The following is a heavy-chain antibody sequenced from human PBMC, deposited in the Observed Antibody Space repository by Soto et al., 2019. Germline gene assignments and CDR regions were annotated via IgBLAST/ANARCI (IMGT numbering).Heavy chain of an antibody. V-gene: IGHV3-74*01. CDR3: ARDRYNWNQAGPLDY. D-gene: IGHD1-20*01. Sequence: PGGSLRLSCAASGFTFSSYWMHWVRQAPGKGLVWVSRINSDGSSTSYADSVKGRFTISRDNAKNTLYLQMNSLRAEDTAVYYCARDRYNWNQAGPLDYWGQGTLVTVSS. CDR2: INSDGSST. CDR1: GFTFSSYW. J-gene: IGHJ4*02.